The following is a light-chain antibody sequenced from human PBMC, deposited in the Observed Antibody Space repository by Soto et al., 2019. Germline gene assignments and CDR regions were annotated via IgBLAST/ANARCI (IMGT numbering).Light chain of an antibody. Sequence: DIQMTQSPSSLSAAVGDSVTITCRASQDINKYLNWYHQTPGKAPKLLVFATSTLHNGVPSRFSGSRSGTEYTFTINSLQPEDIATYYCQQYENFPLTFGGGTKVEI. CDR2: ATS. CDR3: QQYENFPLT. V-gene: IGKV1-33*01. CDR1: QDINKY. J-gene: IGKJ4*01.